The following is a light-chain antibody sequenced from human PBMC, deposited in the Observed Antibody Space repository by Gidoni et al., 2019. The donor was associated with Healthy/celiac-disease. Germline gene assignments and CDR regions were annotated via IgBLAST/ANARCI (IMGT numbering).Light chain of an antibody. V-gene: IGLV1-40*01. J-gene: IGLJ1*01. CDR3: QSYDSSLSGCYV. CDR2: GNS. CDR1: SSNIGAGYD. Sequence: QSVLTQPPSVSGAPGQRVTISCTGSSSNIGAGYDVHWYQQLPGTAPKLLIYGNSNRPSGVPDRFSGSKSGTSASLAITGLQAEDEADYYCQSYDSSLSGCYVFGTGTKVNVL.